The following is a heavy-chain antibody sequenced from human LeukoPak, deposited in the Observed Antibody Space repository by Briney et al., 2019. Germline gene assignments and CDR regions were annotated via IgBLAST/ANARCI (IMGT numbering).Heavy chain of an antibody. Sequence: ASVTVSCTVSGYTLTELSMHWVRQAPGKGLEWMGGFDPEDGETIYAQKFQGRVTMTEDTSTDTAYMELSSLRSEDTAVYYCATVSGPVNYYDSSLLPPYAFDIWGQGTMVTVSS. CDR3: ATVSGPVNYYDSSLLPPYAFDI. CDR2: FDPEDGET. V-gene: IGHV1-24*01. CDR1: GYTLTELS. D-gene: IGHD3-22*01. J-gene: IGHJ3*02.